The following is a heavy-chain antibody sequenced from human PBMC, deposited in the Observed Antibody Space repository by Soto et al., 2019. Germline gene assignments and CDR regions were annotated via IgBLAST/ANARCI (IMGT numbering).Heavy chain of an antibody. CDR1: GFTFSSYG. Sequence: EVQLLESGGGLVQPGGSLRLSCAASGFTFSSYGMSWVRQAPGKGLEWVSAISGSGGSTSYADSVKGRFTISRDNSKNTLYLQMNSLSAEDTAVYYCARKGSRFDYWGQGTLVTVSS. CDR3: ARKGSRFDY. J-gene: IGHJ4*02. V-gene: IGHV3-23*01. CDR2: ISGSGGST.